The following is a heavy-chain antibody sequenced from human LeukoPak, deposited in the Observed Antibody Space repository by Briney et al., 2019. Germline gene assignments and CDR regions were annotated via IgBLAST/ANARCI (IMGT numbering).Heavy chain of an antibody. Sequence: PGGSLRLSCAASGFTFSSYAMSWVRQAPGKGLEWVSAISGSGGSTYYADSVKGRFTISRDNSKNTLYLQMNSLRAEDTAVYYCAKVGILEWSLYDDYWGQGTLVTVSS. V-gene: IGHV3-23*01. CDR2: ISGSGGST. CDR1: GFTFSSYA. D-gene: IGHD3-3*01. J-gene: IGHJ4*02. CDR3: AKVGILEWSLYDDY.